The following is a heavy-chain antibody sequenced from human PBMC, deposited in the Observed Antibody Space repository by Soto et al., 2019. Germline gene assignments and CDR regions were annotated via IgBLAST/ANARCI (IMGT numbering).Heavy chain of an antibody. CDR3: AKRVDNWGSPYCFDS. CDR2: IYPGDSET. J-gene: IGHJ4*02. CDR1: GYVFSSCW. D-gene: IGHD3-16*01. V-gene: IGHV5-51*01. Sequence: GESLKISSQASGYVFSSCWIAWVRQSPGKGLEWMGIIYPGDSETRYSPSFRGQVTFSADTSTNTAFLQWSSLKASDGGIYYFAKRVDNWGSPYCFDSWGQGTQVTVSS.